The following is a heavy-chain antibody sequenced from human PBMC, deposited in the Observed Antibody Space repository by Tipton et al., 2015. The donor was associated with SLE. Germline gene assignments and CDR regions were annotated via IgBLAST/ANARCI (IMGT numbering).Heavy chain of an antibody. V-gene: IGHV4-4*07. CDR3: ARGGGSYYDY. J-gene: IGHJ4*02. CDR1: GGSISGYY. Sequence: GLVKPSETLPLTCTVSGGSISGYYWSWVRQPAGKGLEWIGRIYTSASTIYNPSLKSRVTLSSDTPKNQFSLRVRSVTAADTAAYYCARGGGSYYDYWGQGTLVTVSS. D-gene: IGHD1-26*01. CDR2: IYTSAST.